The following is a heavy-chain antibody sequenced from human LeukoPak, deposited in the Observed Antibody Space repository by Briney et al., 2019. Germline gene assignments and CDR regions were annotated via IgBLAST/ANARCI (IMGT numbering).Heavy chain of an antibody. CDR2: INHSGST. CDR3: ARGRFRIMTH. J-gene: IGHJ4*02. D-gene: IGHD3-16*01. Sequence: SETLSLTSAVYGGSFSGYYWSWIRQPPGKGLEWIGEINHSGSTNYNPSLKTRVTISVDTSKNQFSLKLSSVTAADTAVYYCARGRFRIMTHWGQGTLVTVSS. CDR1: GGSFSGYY. V-gene: IGHV4-34*01.